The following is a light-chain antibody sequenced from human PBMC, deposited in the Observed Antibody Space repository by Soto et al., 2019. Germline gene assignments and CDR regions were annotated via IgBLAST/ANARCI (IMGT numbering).Light chain of an antibody. Sequence: EIVLTQSPGTLSLSPGERATLSCRASQSVTSSYLAWYQQKPGQAPRLLIYGESSRATGIPDRFSGSGSGTDFTLTISRLEPEDCAVYYCQQYGSSPRFGQGTKVDIK. CDR2: GES. V-gene: IGKV3-20*01. CDR3: QQYGSSPR. CDR1: QSVTSSY. J-gene: IGKJ1*01.